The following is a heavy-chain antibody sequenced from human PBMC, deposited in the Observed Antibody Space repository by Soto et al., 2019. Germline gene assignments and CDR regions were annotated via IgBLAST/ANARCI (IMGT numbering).Heavy chain of an antibody. Sequence: GESLKISCKGSGYIFTTYWINCARQMPGKGLEWMGTIYPRDSDTKYSPSFQGQVTISADKSISTAYLQWSSLKASDTAMYYCARTYALHDEFDIWGQGTMVTVS. CDR3: ARTYALHDEFDI. V-gene: IGHV5-51*01. CDR1: GYIFTTYW. CDR2: IYPRDSDT. D-gene: IGHD1-26*01. J-gene: IGHJ3*02.